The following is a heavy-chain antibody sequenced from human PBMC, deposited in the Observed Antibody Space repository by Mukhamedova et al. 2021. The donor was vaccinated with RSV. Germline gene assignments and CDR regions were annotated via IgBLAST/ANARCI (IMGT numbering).Heavy chain of an antibody. D-gene: IGHD4-11*01. V-gene: IGHV4-4*02. J-gene: IGHJ6*03. Sequence: EIYHSGSTNYNLSLKSRVTISVDKSKNQFSLKLSSVTAADTAVYYCAKLTTVTNSYYYYYMDVWGKGTTVTVSS. CDR3: AKLTTVTNSYYYYYMDV. CDR2: IYHSGST.